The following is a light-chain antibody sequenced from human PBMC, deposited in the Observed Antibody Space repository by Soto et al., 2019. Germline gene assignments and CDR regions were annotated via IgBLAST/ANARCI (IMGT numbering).Light chain of an antibody. J-gene: IGKJ1*01. CDR2: AAS. V-gene: IGKV1-17*01. Sequence: DIQMTQSPSSLSASVGDRVTITCRTSQGIRDYLGWFQQKPGKAPKRLIYAASSLHAGVPSRFSGSGSGTEFTLTLSSLQPEDSATYFCLQYYSFPRTFDQGTKVEI. CDR3: LQYYSFPRT. CDR1: QGIRDY.